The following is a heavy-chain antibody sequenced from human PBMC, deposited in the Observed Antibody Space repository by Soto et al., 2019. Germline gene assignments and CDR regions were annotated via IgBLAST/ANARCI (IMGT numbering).Heavy chain of an antibody. Sequence: GESLKISCAASGFTFSSYVMHWVRQAPGKGLEWVAVISYDGSNKYYADSVRGRFTISRDNAENTLYLQMNSLRAEDTAVYYCATVFEYWGQGTLVTVSS. J-gene: IGHJ4*02. D-gene: IGHD4-17*01. V-gene: IGHV3-30*03. CDR3: ATVFEY. CDR2: ISYDGSNK. CDR1: GFTFSSYV.